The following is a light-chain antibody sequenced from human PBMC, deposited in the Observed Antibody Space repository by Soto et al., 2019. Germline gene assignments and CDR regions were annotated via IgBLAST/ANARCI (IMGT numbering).Light chain of an antibody. Sequence: EVVLTQSPATLSLSPGERATLSCRASQSIGTFLAWYQQKPGQVPRLLIYDTSNRATGISARFSGSGSGTDFFLSISSLAPEDFAVYYCQHRSNWPPGFGQGTRLEIK. CDR1: QSIGTF. CDR2: DTS. J-gene: IGKJ5*01. V-gene: IGKV3-11*01. CDR3: QHRSNWPPG.